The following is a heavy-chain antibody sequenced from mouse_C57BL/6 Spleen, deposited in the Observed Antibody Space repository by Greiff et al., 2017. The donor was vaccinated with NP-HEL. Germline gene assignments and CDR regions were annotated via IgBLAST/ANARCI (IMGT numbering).Heavy chain of an antibody. D-gene: IGHD2-1*01. CDR1: GYSITSGYY. V-gene: IGHV3-6*01. CDR2: ISYDGSN. CDR3: ARGGNFYAMDY. J-gene: IGHJ4*01. Sequence: EVNLVESGPGLVKPSQSLSLTCSVTGYSITSGYYWNWIRQFPGNNLEWMGYISYDGSNTYNPSLKNRISITRDTSKNPFFLKLNYVTTEDTATYDWARGGNFYAMDYWGQGTSVTVSS.